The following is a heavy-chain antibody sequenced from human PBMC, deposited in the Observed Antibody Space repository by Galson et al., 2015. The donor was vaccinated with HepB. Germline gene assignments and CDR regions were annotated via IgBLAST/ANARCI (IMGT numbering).Heavy chain of an antibody. V-gene: IGHV3-23*01. J-gene: IGHJ4*02. CDR3: AKDPKRGQWMVDPPGD. CDR1: GFTFSDYA. Sequence: FLRLSCATSGFTFSDYAMSWVRQAPGKGLEWVSGISGSGGSPFYADSVKGRFTISRDNAKNSLYLQMNSLRVEDTALYYCAKDPKRGQWMVDPPGDWGQGTLVTVSS. D-gene: IGHD6-19*01. CDR2: ISGSGGSP.